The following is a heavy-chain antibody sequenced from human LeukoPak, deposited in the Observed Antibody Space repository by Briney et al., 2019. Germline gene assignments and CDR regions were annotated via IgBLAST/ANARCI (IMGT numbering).Heavy chain of an antibody. Sequence: GGSLRLSCAASGFTFSSYEMNWVRQAPGKGLEWVSYISSRGSTIYYADSVKGRFNISRDNAKNSLYLQMNSLRAEDTAVYYCARAAGYYDRWGYYYYYYMDVWGKGTTVTVSS. CDR3: ARAAGYYDRWGYYYYYYMDV. D-gene: IGHD3-22*01. J-gene: IGHJ6*03. V-gene: IGHV3-48*03. CDR1: GFTFSSYE. CDR2: ISSRGSTI.